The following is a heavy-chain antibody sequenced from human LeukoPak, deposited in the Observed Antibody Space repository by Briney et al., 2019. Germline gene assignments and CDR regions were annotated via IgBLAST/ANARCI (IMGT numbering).Heavy chain of an antibody. CDR2: IYYSGST. D-gene: IGHD6-13*01. Sequence: SETLSLTCTVSGGCISSSSYYWGWIRQPPGKGLEWIGSIYYSGSTYYNPALKNRVTISLDTSKNQFSLKLSSVTAADTAIYYCARVSGYSSSWYPLYYYMDVWGKGTTVTVSS. CDR3: ARVSGYSSSWYPLYYYMDV. J-gene: IGHJ6*03. V-gene: IGHV4-39*07. CDR1: GGCISSSSYY.